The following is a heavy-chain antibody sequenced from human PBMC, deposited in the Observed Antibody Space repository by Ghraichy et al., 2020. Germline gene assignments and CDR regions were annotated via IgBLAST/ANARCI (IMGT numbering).Heavy chain of an antibody. Sequence: GGSLRLSCAASGFTVSDYYINWVRQAPGRVPEWVSVIYGGDSTYYVDSVKGRFTISRDNSKNTVYLQMNSLRAEDTAVYYCARSINGATSIWGQGTLVTVSS. CDR1: GFTVSDYY. V-gene: IGHV3-53*01. J-gene: IGHJ4*02. D-gene: IGHD1-20*01. CDR3: ARSINGATSI. CDR2: IYGGDST.